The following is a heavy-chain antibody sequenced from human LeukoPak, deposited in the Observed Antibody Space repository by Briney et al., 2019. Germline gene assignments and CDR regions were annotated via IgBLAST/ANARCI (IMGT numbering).Heavy chain of an antibody. CDR2: IYYSGST. J-gene: IGHJ5*02. CDR1: SGSISSYY. CDR3: ARGGYYGSGNDFRFDP. D-gene: IGHD3-10*01. Sequence: SETLSLTCTVSSGSISSYYWSWIRQPPGKGLEWIGYIYYSGSTNYNPSLKSRVTISVDTSKNQFPLKLSSVTAADTAVYYCARGGYYGSGNDFRFDPWGQGTLVTVSS. V-gene: IGHV4-59*01.